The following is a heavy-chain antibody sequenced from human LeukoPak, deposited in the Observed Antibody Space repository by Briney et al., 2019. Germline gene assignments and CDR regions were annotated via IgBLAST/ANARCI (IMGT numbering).Heavy chain of an antibody. V-gene: IGHV3-11*01. D-gene: IGHD3-10*01. CDR1: GFTFSDYY. CDR2: ISSSGSTI. CDR3: ARVRITMVRGVIITDAFDI. J-gene: IGHJ3*02. Sequence: GGSLRLSCAASGFTFSDYYMSWIRQAPGKGLEWVSYISSSGSTIYYADSVKGRFTISRDNAKNSLYLQMNSLRAEDTAVYYCARVRITMVRGVIITDAFDIWGQGTMVTVSS.